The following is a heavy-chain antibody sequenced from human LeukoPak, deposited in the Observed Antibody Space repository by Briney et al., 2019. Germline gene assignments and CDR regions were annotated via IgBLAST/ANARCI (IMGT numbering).Heavy chain of an antibody. V-gene: IGHV3-9*03. CDR2: ISWNRGSI. CDR3: AKDGAPYYYDSSGYSYGMDV. D-gene: IGHD3-22*01. J-gene: IGHJ6*02. CDR1: GFTFDDYA. Sequence: GGSLRLSCAASGFTFDDYAMHWVRQAPGKGLEWVSGISWNRGSIGYADSVKGRFTISRDNAKNSLYLQMNSLRAEDMALYYCAKDGAPYYYDSSGYSYGMDVWGQGTTVTVSS.